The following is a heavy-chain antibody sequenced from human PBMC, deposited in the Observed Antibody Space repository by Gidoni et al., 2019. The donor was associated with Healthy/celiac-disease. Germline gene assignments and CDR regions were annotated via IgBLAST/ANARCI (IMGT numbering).Heavy chain of an antibody. CDR2: MNPTSGNT. CDR3: VRANRGWFDP. Sequence: QVQLVQSGAEVKKPGASVKVSCKASGYTFTSYDINLVRQATGQGLEWMGWMNPTSGNTGYAQKFQGRVTMTRNTSISTAYLVLSSLRPADTAVYYCVRANRGWFDPWGQGTLVTVSS. J-gene: IGHJ5*02. V-gene: IGHV1-8*01. CDR1: GYTFTSYD.